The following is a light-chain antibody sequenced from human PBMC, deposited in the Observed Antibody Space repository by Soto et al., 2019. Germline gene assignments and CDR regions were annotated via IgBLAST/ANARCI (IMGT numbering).Light chain of an antibody. V-gene: IGKV3-15*01. CDR2: GAS. J-gene: IGKJ1*01. CDR3: QQYNNWPWT. Sequence: ESVLTHSPGTLSLSPGERATLSCRASQSISTFVAWYQQKPGRAPRLLTHGASTRATGIPDRFSGSGSGTEFTLTISSLQSEDFAVYYCQQYNNWPWTFGQGTKVDIK. CDR1: QSISTF.